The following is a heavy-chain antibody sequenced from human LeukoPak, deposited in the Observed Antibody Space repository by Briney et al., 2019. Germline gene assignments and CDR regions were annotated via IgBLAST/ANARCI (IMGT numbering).Heavy chain of an antibody. Sequence: PSETLSLTCAVYGGSFSGYYWSWIRQPPGKGLEWIGEINHSGSTYYNPSLKSRVTISVDTSKNQFSLKLSSVTAADTAVYYCARGELYYLDYWGQGTLVTVSS. CDR2: INHSGST. J-gene: IGHJ4*02. CDR1: GGSFSGYY. V-gene: IGHV4-34*01. CDR3: ARGELYYLDY. D-gene: IGHD1-7*01.